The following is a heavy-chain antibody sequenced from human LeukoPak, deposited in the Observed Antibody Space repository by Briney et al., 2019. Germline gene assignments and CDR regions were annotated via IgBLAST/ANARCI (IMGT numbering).Heavy chain of an antibody. CDR3: ARDSGVSSGWPYFDY. CDR1: GFTFSDYY. V-gene: IGHV3-11*01. CDR2: ISSSGSTI. Sequence: PGGSLRLSCAASGFTFSDYYMSWIHQAPGKGLEWVSYISSSGSTIYYAGSVKGRFTISRDNAKNSLYLQMNSLRAEDTVVYYCARDSGVSSGWPYFDYWGQGTLVTVSS. D-gene: IGHD6-19*01. J-gene: IGHJ4*02.